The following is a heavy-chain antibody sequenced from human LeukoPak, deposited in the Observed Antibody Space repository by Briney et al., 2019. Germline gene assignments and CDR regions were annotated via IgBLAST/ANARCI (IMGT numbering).Heavy chain of an antibody. D-gene: IGHD2-2*01. V-gene: IGHV3-30*18. Sequence: GGSLGLSCAASGFTFSSYGMHWVRQAPGKGLEWVAVISYDGSNKYYADSVKGRFTISRDNSKNTLYLQMNSLRAEDTAVYYCAKGGDIVVVPAAYFDYWGQGTLVTVSS. CDR1: GFTFSSYG. CDR3: AKGGDIVVVPAAYFDY. J-gene: IGHJ4*02. CDR2: ISYDGSNK.